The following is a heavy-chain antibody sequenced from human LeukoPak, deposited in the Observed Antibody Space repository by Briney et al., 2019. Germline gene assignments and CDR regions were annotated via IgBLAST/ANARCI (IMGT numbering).Heavy chain of an antibody. V-gene: IGHV4-39*01. CDR3: ASYDYTNYFYYFDY. D-gene: IGHD4-11*01. CDR2: IYYSGKT. CDR1: GGSINSSSYY. J-gene: IGHJ4*02. Sequence: SETLSLTCTVSGGSINSSSYYWGWIRQPPGKGLEWIGSIYYSGKTYYNPSLKSRVTISVDTSKNQFSLKVSSVTAADTAVYYCASYDYTNYFYYFDYWGQGTLVTVSS.